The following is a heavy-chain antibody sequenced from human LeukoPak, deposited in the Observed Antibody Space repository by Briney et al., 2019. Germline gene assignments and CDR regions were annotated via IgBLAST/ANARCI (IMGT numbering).Heavy chain of an antibody. CDR1: GGSFSGYY. CDR3: ARELYSSGYHDAFDI. CDR2: INHSGST. D-gene: IGHD3-22*01. V-gene: IGHV4-34*01. J-gene: IGHJ3*02. Sequence: SESLSLTCAVYGGSFSGYYWSWIRQPPGKGLEWSGEINHSGSTNYNPSLKSRVTISVDTSKNQFSLKLSSVTAADTAVYYCARELYSSGYHDAFDIWGQGTMVTVSS.